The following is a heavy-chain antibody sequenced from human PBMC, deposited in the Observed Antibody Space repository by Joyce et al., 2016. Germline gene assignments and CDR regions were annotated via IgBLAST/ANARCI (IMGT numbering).Heavy chain of an antibody. V-gene: IGHV1-3*01. CDR3: ARGRTLLD. Sequence: QVQLVQSGAQVTKPGASVKVSCKASGYIFTNNDIHWVRQAPGQSLEWRGWVSGGSGRTKYSQNFQGRLTFTRDTSATTAYMELSSLRIEDTAFYYCARGRTLLDWGQGTLVTVSS. J-gene: IGHJ4*02. CDR1: GYIFTNND. CDR2: VSGGSGRT.